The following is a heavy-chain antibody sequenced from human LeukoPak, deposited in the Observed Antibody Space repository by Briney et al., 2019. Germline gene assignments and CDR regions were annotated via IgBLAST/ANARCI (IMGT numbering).Heavy chain of an antibody. CDR2: IYYSGST. J-gene: IGHJ4*02. D-gene: IGHD4-17*01. CDR1: GGSISSYY. V-gene: IGHV4-59*01. Sequence: SETLSLTCTVSGGSISSYYWSWIRLPPGKGLEWIGYIYYSGSTNYNPSLKSRVTISVDTSKNQFSLKLSSVTAADTAVYYCAREGDYGVIYWGQGTLVTVSS. CDR3: AREGDYGVIY.